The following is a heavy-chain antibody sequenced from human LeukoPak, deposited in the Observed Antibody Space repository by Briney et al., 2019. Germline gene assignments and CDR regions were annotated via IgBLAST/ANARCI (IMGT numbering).Heavy chain of an antibody. V-gene: IGHV3-30-3*01. CDR1: GFTFSSYA. CDR2: ISYDGSNK. J-gene: IGHJ4*02. CDR3: ARDRIVGATGPIDY. D-gene: IGHD1-26*01. Sequence: GGSLRLSCAASGFTFSSYAMHWVRQAPGKGLEWVAVISYDGSNKYYADSVEGRFTISRDNSKNTLYLQMNSLRAEDTAVYYCARDRIVGATGPIDYWGQGTLVTVSS.